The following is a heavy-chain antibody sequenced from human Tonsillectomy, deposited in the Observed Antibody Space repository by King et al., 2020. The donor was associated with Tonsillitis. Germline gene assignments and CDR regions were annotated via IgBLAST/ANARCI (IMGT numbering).Heavy chain of an antibody. CDR2: LYYSGST. V-gene: IGHV4-59*11. D-gene: IGHD6-19*01. CDR1: GGSLSSHH. CDR3: AGTRSSAFYYDF. J-gene: IGHJ4*02. Sequence: VQLQESGPGLVKPSETLSLTCTVSGGSLSSHHWSWVRQSPGKGLEWIGYLYYSGSTKYNPSLKSRVTISGDTAKNQFSLKLASVTAAATAVYFCAGTRSSAFYYDFWGQGSLVTVSS.